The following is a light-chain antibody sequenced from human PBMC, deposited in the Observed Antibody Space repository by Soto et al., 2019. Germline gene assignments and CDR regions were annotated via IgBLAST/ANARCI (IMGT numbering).Light chain of an antibody. CDR2: AAS. Sequence: DIPITQSPSSLSASVGDRFTITCRASQSISNFLNWYQQKPGKAPKILIYAASSLQSGVPARFCGSGSGTEFTLTIGSLQPEDFATYYGQQSHSTPLTCGGGTKVEIK. V-gene: IGKV1-39*01. J-gene: IGKJ4*01. CDR1: QSISNF. CDR3: QQSHSTPLT.